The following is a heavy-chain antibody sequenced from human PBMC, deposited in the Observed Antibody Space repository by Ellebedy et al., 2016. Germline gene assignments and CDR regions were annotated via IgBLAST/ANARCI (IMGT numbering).Heavy chain of an antibody. CDR3: ARSRRQTEYLGLV. CDR1: GFTVSTNY. J-gene: IGHJ6*02. CDR2: IYRGAGT. V-gene: IGHV3-53*01. D-gene: IGHD2/OR15-2a*01. Sequence: GGSLRLSCAASGFTVSTNYMSWVRQAPGKGLEWVSVIYRGAGTYYAGSVKGRFTISRDNSKNTLYLQMNSLRVEDTAVYYCARSRRQTEYLGLVWGQGTTVIVSS.